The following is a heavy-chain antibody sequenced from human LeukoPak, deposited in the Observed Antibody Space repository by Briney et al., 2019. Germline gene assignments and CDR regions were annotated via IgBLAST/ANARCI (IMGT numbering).Heavy chain of an antibody. CDR2: ISSNGGST. V-gene: IGHV3-64*01. CDR3: ARGHDFWSGYTGGYYYYYGMDV. Sequence: GGSLRLSCAASGFTFSSYAVHWVRQAPGKGLEYVSAISSNGGSTYYANSVKGRFTISRDNSKNTLYLQMGSLRAEDMAVYYCARGHDFWSGYTGGYYYYYGMDVWGQGTTVTVSS. D-gene: IGHD3-3*01. J-gene: IGHJ6*02. CDR1: GFTFSSYA.